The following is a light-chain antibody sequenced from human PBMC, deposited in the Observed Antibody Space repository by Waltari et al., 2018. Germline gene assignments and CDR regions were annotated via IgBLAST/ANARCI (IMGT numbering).Light chain of an antibody. CDR1: ARSVGASAS. CDR3: ASQTLDGLVL. Sequence: QSALTQPASVSGSPRQSITISCSGVARSVGASASVSWHQHHPGKAPQVIIYDVTNRPSGVSDRFSASKSANTASLTISRLQPEDEADYYCASQTLDGLVLFGGGTRLTVL. V-gene: IGLV2-14*03. J-gene: IGLJ2*01. CDR2: DVT.